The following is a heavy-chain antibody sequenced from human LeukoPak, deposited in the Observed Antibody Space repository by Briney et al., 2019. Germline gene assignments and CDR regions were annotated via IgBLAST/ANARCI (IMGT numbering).Heavy chain of an antibody. V-gene: IGHV4-59*02. CDR2: IYYSGST. J-gene: IGHJ5*02. CDR3: ARDREYSSSGLVWFDP. CDR1: GGSVSGYY. D-gene: IGHD6-6*01. Sequence: PSETPFLTCTVSGGSVSGYYWSWIRQPPGKGLEWIGYIYYSGSTNYNPSLKSRVTISVDTSENQFSLKLTSVTAADTAVYYCARDREYSSSGLVWFDPWGHGILVTVSS.